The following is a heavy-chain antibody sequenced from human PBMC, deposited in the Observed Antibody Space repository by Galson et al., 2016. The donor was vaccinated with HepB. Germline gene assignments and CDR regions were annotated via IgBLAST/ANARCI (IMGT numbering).Heavy chain of an antibody. CDR2: INYSGRT. D-gene: IGHD1-1*01. J-gene: IGHJ6*02. Sequence: CAVSGGSISTNSWWHWVRQSPGKGLEWIGYINYSGRTYYIPSLKSRVTISVDTSKNQFSMKLSSVTAADTAVYYCARAPWELEELKYYYGMDVWGQGTTVTVSS. CDR3: ARAPWELEELKYYYGMDV. CDR1: GGSISTNSW. V-gene: IGHV4-4*02.